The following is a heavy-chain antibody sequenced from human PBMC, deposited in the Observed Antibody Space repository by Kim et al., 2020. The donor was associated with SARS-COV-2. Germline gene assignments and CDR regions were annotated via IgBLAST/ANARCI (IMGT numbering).Heavy chain of an antibody. CDR3: AADGDNSGTDGDFDM. CDR2: IKSKGYGETR. V-gene: IGHV3-15*01. Sequence: GGSLRLSCAASGLTFSGTWISWVRQAPGKGLEWLGFIKSKGYGETREYAAPVEGRFTISRDDSTNMVYLQMDSLKTEDTAIYYCAADGDNSGTDGDFDMWGQGTQVTVSS. J-gene: IGHJ4*02. D-gene: IGHD1-20*01. CDR1: GLTFSGTW.